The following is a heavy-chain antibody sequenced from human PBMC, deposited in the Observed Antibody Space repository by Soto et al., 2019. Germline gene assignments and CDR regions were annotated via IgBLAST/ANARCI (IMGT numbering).Heavy chain of an antibody. CDR3: ARDPMYCSSTSCPYYYYMDV. Sequence: ASVKVSCKASGYTFTSYAMHWVRQAPGQRLEWMGWINAGNGNTKYSQKFQGRVTITRDTSASTAYMELSSLRSEDTAVYYCARDPMYCSSTSCPYYYYMDVWGKGTTVTVSS. J-gene: IGHJ6*03. D-gene: IGHD2-2*01. CDR1: GYTFTSYA. V-gene: IGHV1-3*01. CDR2: INAGNGNT.